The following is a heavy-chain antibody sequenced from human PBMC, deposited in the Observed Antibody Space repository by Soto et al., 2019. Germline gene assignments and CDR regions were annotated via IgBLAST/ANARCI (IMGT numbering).Heavy chain of an antibody. CDR3: AKDRRAGGNSAFYFDF. CDR1: GFKFSNYA. V-gene: IGHV3-23*01. J-gene: IGHJ4*02. D-gene: IGHD3-16*01. Sequence: GSLRLSCAASGFKFSNYAMSWVRQAPGKGLEWVSLISATGGGTYYADSVKGRFTISRDNSHNTLYLQVHSLTAEDTAVYYCAKDRRAGGNSAFYFDFWGQGAQVTVSS. CDR2: ISATGGGT.